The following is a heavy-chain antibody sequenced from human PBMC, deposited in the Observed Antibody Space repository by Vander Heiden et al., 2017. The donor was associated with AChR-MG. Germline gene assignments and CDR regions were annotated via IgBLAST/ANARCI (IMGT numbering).Heavy chain of an antibody. CDR3: AKDYCSSTSCYERGGFDY. J-gene: IGHJ4*02. Sequence: GFTFSSYGMHWVRQAPGKGPEWVAVISYDGSNKYYADSVKGRFTVSRDNSKNTLYLQMNSLRAEDTAVYYCAKDYCSSTSCYERGGFDYWGQGTLVTVSS. D-gene: IGHD2-2*01. CDR1: GFTFSSYG. CDR2: ISYDGSNK. V-gene: IGHV3-30*18.